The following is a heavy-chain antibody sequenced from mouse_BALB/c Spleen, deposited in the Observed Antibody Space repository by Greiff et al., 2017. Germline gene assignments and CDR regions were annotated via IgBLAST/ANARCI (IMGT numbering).Heavy chain of an antibody. CDR2: INSDGGST. D-gene: IGHD2-14*01. Sequence: EVKVVESGGGLVQPGESLKLSCESNEYEFPSHDMSWVRKTPEKRLELVAAINSDGGSTYYPDTMERRFIISRDNTKKTLYLQMSSLRSEDTALYYCAREGDYRYALTYWGQGTLVTVSA. J-gene: IGHJ3*01. CDR3: AREGDYRYALTY. CDR1: EYEFPSHD. V-gene: IGHV5-2*01.